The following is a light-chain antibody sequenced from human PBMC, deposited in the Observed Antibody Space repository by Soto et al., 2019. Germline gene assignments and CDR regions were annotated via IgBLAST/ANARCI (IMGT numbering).Light chain of an antibody. V-gene: IGKV1-33*01. CDR1: QDISNY. CDR3: QQCDKLPLT. Sequence: DIQMTQSPSSLSASVGDRVTITCQASQDISNYLNWYQQKPGKAPKLLIYDASNLEKGGPSRFRGSGSGTDFTFTVSSLQPEDIATYYCQQCDKLPLTFGGGTKVEI. J-gene: IGKJ4*01. CDR2: DAS.